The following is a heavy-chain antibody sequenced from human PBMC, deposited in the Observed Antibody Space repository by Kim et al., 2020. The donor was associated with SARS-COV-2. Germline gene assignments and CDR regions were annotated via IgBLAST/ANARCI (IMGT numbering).Heavy chain of an antibody. J-gene: IGHJ5*02. CDR2: IYYSGST. CDR1: GGSISSYY. CDR3: ARALPPVDYSNYLLPTNWFDP. Sequence: SETLSLTCTVSGGSISSYYWSWIRQPPGKGLEWIGYIYYSGSTNYNPSLKSRVTISVDTSKNQFSLKLSSVTAADTAVYYCARALPPVDYSNYLLPTNWFDPWGQGTLVTVSS. V-gene: IGHV4-59*13. D-gene: IGHD4-4*01.